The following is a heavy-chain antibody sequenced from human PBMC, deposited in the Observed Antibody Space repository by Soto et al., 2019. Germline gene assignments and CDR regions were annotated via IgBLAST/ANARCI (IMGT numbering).Heavy chain of an antibody. CDR3: AKQRAAGKLAGLYV. V-gene: IGHV5-10-1*01. Sequence: QMPGKGLEWMGRIDPSDSYTNYSPSFQGHVTISADKSISTAYLQMNSLRAEDTAVYYCAKQRAAGKLAGLYVCGQWTTLTVSS. J-gene: IGHJ6*02. D-gene: IGHD6-6*01. CDR2: IDPSDSYT.